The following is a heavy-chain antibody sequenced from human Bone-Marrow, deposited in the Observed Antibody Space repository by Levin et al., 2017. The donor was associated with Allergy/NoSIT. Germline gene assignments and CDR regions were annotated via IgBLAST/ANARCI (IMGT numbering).Heavy chain of an antibody. CDR3: ARDTLDSGYDFDY. CDR2: INPNSGGT. CDR1: GYTFTGYY. Sequence: GASVKVSCKASGYTFTGYYMHWVRQAPGQGLEWMGWINPNSGGTNYAQKFQGRVTMTRDTSISTAYMELSRLRSDDTAVYYCARDTLDSGYDFDYWGQGTLVTVSS. V-gene: IGHV1-2*02. D-gene: IGHD5-12*01. J-gene: IGHJ4*02.